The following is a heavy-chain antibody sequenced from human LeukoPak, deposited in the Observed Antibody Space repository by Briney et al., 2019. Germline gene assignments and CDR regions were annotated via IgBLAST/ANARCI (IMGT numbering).Heavy chain of an antibody. CDR1: GGSISSYY. Sequence: SETLSLTCTVSGGSISSYYWSWLRQSPGKGREWIGYIYYSGSTNYNPSLQSRVTISVDTSKNQFSLKLSSVTAADTAVYYCARRVCSGGTCYCDYWGQGTLVTVSS. J-gene: IGHJ4*02. V-gene: IGHV4-59*08. D-gene: IGHD2-15*01. CDR3: ARRVCSGGTCYCDY. CDR2: IYYSGST.